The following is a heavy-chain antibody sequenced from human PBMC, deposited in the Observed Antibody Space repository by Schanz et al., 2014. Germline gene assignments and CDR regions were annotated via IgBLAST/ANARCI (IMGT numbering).Heavy chain of an antibody. CDR2: IYYSGST. V-gene: IGHV4-59*08. CDR3: ARHGKYSSSWFDM. CDR1: GDSISSSY. D-gene: IGHD6-13*01. J-gene: IGHJ5*02. Sequence: QMQTSGPGLVRPWETLSLTCTVSGDSISSSYWSWIRQPPGKGLEWIGHIYYSGSTNYNPSLTDRDTIPVDTPRKQFSLRLISVTAADTAVYYCARHGKYSSSWFDMWGQGALVIVSS.